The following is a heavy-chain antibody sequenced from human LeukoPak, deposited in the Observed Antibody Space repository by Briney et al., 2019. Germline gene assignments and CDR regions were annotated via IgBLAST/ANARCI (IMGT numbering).Heavy chain of an antibody. V-gene: IGHV3-33*01. CDR3: ARQSVGNYFDY. CDR1: GFTFSNHG. Sequence: GGSLRLSCAASGFTFSNHGMHWVRQAPGKGLEWVAVIWFDGSNEYYADSLKGRFTTSRDNSKNTLYLQVDSLRAEDTAVYFCARQSVGNYFDYWGQGTLVAVSS. CDR2: IWFDGSNE. D-gene: IGHD2-2*01. J-gene: IGHJ4*02.